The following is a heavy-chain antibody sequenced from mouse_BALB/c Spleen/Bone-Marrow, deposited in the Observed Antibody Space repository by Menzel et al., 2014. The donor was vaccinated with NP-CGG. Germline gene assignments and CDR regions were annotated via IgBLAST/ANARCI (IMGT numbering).Heavy chain of an antibody. CDR3: ATGFAY. CDR1: GYTFTSSW. CDR2: IHPNSGNT. Sequence: VKLVESGSVLVRPGASVKLSCKASGYTFTSSWMHWAKQRPGQGLEWIGEIHPNSGNTNYNEKFKGKATLTVDTSSSTAYADLSSLTSEDSAVYYCATGFAYWGQGTLVTVSA. V-gene: IGHV1S130*01. J-gene: IGHJ3*01.